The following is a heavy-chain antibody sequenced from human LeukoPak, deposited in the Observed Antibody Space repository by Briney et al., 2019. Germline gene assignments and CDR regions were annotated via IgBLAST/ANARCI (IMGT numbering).Heavy chain of an antibody. J-gene: IGHJ3*02. Sequence: GASVKVSCKASGYTFTSYYIHWVRQAPGQGLEWMGWINPNSGGTNYAQKFQGRVTMTRDTSISTTCMELSGLRSDDTAVYYCASPRAAAGTTSTFDIWGQGTLVTVSS. CDR3: ASPRAAAGTTSTFDI. V-gene: IGHV1-2*02. CDR1: GYTFTSYY. D-gene: IGHD6-13*01. CDR2: INPNSGGT.